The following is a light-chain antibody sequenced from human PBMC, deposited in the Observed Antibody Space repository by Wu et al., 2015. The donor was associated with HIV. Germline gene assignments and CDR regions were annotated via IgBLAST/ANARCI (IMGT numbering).Light chain of an antibody. CDR2: DAS. CDR3: QQFSIFGWT. CDR1: QSIDKNY. Sequence: EIVLTQSPATLSLSPGERATLSCGASQSIDKNYITWYQQRPGLAPRLLIFDASRRAPGIPDRFSGSGSGTQFTLTIQSLQPDDFATYYCQQFSIFGWTFGRGT. V-gene: IGKV3D-20*01. J-gene: IGKJ1*01.